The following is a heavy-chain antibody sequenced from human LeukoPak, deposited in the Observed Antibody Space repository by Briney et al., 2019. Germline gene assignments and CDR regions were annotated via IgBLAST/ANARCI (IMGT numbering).Heavy chain of an antibody. V-gene: IGHV3-21*01. CDR2: ISSSSSYI. CDR3: AKTTKDSSGYLDY. J-gene: IGHJ4*02. CDR1: GFTFSSYS. Sequence: GGSLRLSCAASGFTFSSYSMNWVRQAPGKGLEWVSSISSSSSYIYYADSVKGRFTISRDNAKNSLYLQMNSLRAEDTAVYYCAKTTKDSSGYLDYWGQGTLVTVSS. D-gene: IGHD3-22*01.